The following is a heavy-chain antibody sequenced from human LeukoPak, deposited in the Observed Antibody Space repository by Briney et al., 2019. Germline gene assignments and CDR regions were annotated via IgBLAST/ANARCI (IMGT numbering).Heavy chain of an antibody. V-gene: IGHV3-21*01. CDR3: ARDPRNDSSGP. Sequence: GGTLRLSCAASGFTFTTYTLNWVRQAPGKGLEWVSSISSGSGYKYYADSVKGRFTISRDNAKNSLYLQMNSLRAEDTAVYYCARDPRNDSSGPWGQGTLVTVSS. CDR1: GFTFTTYT. J-gene: IGHJ5*02. D-gene: IGHD3-22*01. CDR2: ISSGSGYK.